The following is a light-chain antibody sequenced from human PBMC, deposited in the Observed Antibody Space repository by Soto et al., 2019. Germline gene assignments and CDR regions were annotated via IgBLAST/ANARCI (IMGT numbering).Light chain of an antibody. J-gene: IGLJ2*01. CDR1: SSDVGGYNY. CDR3: SSYTGSNTPVV. V-gene: IGLV2-14*01. CDR2: DVS. Sequence: QSALTQPASVSGSPGQSITISCTGTSSDVGGYNYVSWYQQNPGKAPNLIIFDVSNRPSGVSNRFSGSKSGNSASLTISGLQAEDEADYYCSSYTGSNTPVVFGGGTKLTVL.